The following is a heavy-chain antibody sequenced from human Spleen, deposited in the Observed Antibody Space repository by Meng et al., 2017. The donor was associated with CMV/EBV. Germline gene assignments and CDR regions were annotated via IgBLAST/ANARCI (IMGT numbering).Heavy chain of an antibody. V-gene: IGHV3-21*01. CDR3: ARKEYCSSTSCYPDGMDV. CDR1: GYGFSNYW. J-gene: IGHJ6*02. D-gene: IGHD2-2*01. CDR2: ISSSSSYI. Sequence: GESLKISCKGSGYGFSNYWIGWVRQMPGKGLEWVSSISSSSSYIYYADSVKGRFTISRDNAKNSLYLQMNSLRAEDTAVYYCARKEYCSSTSCYPDGMDVWGQGTTVTVSS.